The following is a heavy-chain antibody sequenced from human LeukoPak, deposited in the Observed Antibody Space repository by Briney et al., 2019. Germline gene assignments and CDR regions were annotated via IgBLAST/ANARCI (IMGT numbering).Heavy chain of an antibody. J-gene: IGHJ4*02. CDR1: GFTFSDYY. D-gene: IGHD6-19*01. CDR3: AKDRSSGWYDY. Sequence: GGSLRLSCAASGFTFSDYYMSWIRQAPGKGLEWVSAISGSGGSTYYADSVKGRFTISRDNSKNTLYLQMNSLRAEDTAVYYCAKDRSSGWYDYWGQGTLVTVSS. V-gene: IGHV3-23*01. CDR2: ISGSGGST.